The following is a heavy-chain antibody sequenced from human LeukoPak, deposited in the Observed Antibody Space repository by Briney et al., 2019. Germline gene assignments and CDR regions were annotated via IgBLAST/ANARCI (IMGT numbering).Heavy chain of an antibody. CDR1: VGNFVTYA. CDR3: TRVADSNLVSDAFDV. CDR2: IIPAISRT. V-gene: IGHV1-69*11. J-gene: IGHJ3*01. Sequence: EASVKVSCKTSVGNFVTYATNWVRQVPGQGLEWMGRIIPAISRTDYTYNFEDRVTITADDSATTAYLEVTNLRPEDTAMYYCTRVADSNLVSDAFDVWGQGTMVTVSS. D-gene: IGHD2-21*01.